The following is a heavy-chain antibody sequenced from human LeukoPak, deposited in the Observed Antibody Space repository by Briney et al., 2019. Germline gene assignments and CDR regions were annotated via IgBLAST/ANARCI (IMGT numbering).Heavy chain of an antibody. V-gene: IGHV3-30*18. J-gene: IGHJ4*02. CDR1: GFTFSIYG. CDR2: ISYDGSNK. CDR3: AKDHYYDSSGYLDY. D-gene: IGHD3-22*01. Sequence: GGSLRLSCAASGFTFSIYGMHWVRQALGKGLEWVAVISYDGSNKYYADSVKGRFTISRDNSKNTLYLQMNSLRAEDTAVYYCAKDHYYDSSGYLDYWGQGTLVTVSS.